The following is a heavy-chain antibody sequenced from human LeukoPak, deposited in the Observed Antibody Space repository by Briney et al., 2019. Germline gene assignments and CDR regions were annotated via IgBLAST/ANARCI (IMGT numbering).Heavy chain of an antibody. CDR1: GGSISSGGYY. D-gene: IGHD2-15*01. CDR2: IYHSGST. V-gene: IGHV4-30-2*01. CDR3: ARARWPGPYYFDY. Sequence: PSQTLSLTCTVSGGSISSGGYYWSWIRQPPGKGLEWIGYIYHSGSTYYNPSLKSQVTISVDRSKIQFSLKLSSVTAADTAVYYCARARWPGPYYFDYWGQGTLVTVSS. J-gene: IGHJ4*02.